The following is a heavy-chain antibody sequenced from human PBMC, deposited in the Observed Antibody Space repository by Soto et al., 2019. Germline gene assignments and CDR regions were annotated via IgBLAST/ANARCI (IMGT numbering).Heavy chain of an antibody. CDR1: GGSISSYY. V-gene: IGHV4-59*08. CDR3: GRRWGRTFDY. J-gene: IGHJ4*02. Sequence: SETLSLTCTVSGGSISSYYWSWIRQPPGKGLEWIGYIYYSGSTNYNPSLKSRVTISVDTSKNQFSLKLSSVTAADTAVYYCGRRWGRTFDYWGQGTLVTVSS. CDR2: IYYSGST. D-gene: IGHD7-27*01.